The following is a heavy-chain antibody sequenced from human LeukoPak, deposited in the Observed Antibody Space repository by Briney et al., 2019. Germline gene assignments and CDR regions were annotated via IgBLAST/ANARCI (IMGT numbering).Heavy chain of an antibody. Sequence: PSETLSLTCSVSGGSFDTTYWSWIRQPPGKGLEWIGYIYTSGSTNFNPSLRSRAAMSIDTSKNQFSLKVYSVTAADTAVYYCANYTRNVHYYMDVWGKGTTVIVSS. CDR1: GGSFDTTY. CDR2: IYTSGST. J-gene: IGHJ6*03. CDR3: ANYTRNVHYYMDV. D-gene: IGHD1-1*01. V-gene: IGHV4-4*09.